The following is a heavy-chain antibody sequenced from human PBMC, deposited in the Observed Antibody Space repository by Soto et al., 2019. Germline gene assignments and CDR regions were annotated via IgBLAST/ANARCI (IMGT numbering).Heavy chain of an antibody. V-gene: IGHV4-30-2*01. CDR2: IYHSGST. J-gene: IGHJ3*02. CDR1: GGSISSGGYS. Sequence: SETLSLTCAVSGGSISSGGYSWSWIRQPPGKGLEWIGYIYHSGSTYYNPSLKSRVTISVDRSKNQFSLKLSSVTAADTAVYYCAREDMTTVTSGSFDIWGQGTMVTVS. CDR3: AREDMTTVTSGSFDI. D-gene: IGHD4-17*01.